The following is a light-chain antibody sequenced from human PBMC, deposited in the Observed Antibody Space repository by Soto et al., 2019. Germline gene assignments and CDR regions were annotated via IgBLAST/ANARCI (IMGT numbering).Light chain of an antibody. CDR2: VGTGGIVG. CDR3: GADHGSGSNFVV. J-gene: IGLJ2*01. Sequence: QAVVTQPPSASAPLGASVTLTCTLSSGYSNYKVDWYLQRPGKGPRFVMRVGTGGIVGSKGDGIPDRFSVLGSGLNRYLTIKNIQEEDESDYHCGADHGSGSNFVVFGGGTKLTVL. V-gene: IGLV9-49*01. CDR1: SGYSNYK.